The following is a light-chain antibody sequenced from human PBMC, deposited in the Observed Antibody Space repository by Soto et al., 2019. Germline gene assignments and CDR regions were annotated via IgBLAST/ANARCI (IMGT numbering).Light chain of an antibody. CDR2: DAS. V-gene: IGKV1D-13*01. CDR3: QQFNNYPRT. CDR1: QGISSA. Sequence: AIQLTQSPSSLSASVGDRVTITCRASQGISSALAWYQQKPGKAPKLLIYDASSLESGVPSRFSGSGSGTDLTLTISSLHPEDFATYYWQQFNNYPRTFGGGTKVEIK. J-gene: IGKJ4*01.